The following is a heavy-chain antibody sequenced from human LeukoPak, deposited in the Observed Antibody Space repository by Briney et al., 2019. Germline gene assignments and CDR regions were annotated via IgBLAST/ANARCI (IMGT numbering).Heavy chain of an antibody. J-gene: IGHJ5*02. V-gene: IGHV1-24*01. CDR1: GYTLTESS. CDR2: FDPEDGET. Sequence: ASVKVSCKVSGYTLTESSMHWVRQAPGKGLEWMGGFDPEDGETIYEQKFQGRVTMTEDPSTDTAYMELSSLRSEDTAVYYCATDINRAVTPGGRRRWFDPWGQGTLVTVSS. D-gene: IGHD4-17*01. CDR3: ATDINRAVTPGGRRRWFDP.